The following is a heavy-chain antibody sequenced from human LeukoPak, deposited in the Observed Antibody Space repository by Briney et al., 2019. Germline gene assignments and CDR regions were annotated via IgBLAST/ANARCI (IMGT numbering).Heavy chain of an antibody. D-gene: IGHD2-2*01. CDR3: ARDLPAAVD. CDR1: GFTFSSYA. Sequence: PGRSLRLSCAASGFTFSSYAMHWVRQAPGKGLEWVAVISYDGSNKYYADSVKGRFTISRDNAKNSLYLQMNSLRAEDTAVYYCARDLPAAVDWGQGTLVTVSS. CDR2: ISYDGSNK. V-gene: IGHV3-30*04. J-gene: IGHJ4*02.